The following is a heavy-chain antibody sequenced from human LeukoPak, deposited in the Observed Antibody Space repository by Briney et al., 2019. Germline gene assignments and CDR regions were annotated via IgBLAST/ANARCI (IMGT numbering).Heavy chain of an antibody. CDR2: ITNSRGTT. CDR3: AKDYDTLTGYYSLSDY. V-gene: IGHV3-23*01. Sequence: GGSLRLSCAASGFTFSDYAMTWVRQAPGKGLEWVSAITNSRGTTYYADSVKGRFTISRDNSKDTLYLQMNSLRAEDTAIYYCAKDYDTLTGYYSLSDYWGQGTLVTVSS. CDR1: GFTFSDYA. J-gene: IGHJ4*02. D-gene: IGHD3-9*01.